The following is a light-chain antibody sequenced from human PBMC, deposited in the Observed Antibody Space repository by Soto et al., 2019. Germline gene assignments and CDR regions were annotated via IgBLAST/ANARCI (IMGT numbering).Light chain of an antibody. J-gene: IGKJ1*01. CDR2: DAS. V-gene: IGKV1-5*01. CDR1: QSSSSW. CDR3: QQYNSYSWT. Sequence: DIQMTQSPSTLSASVGEKVTIKNPASQSSSSWLAWYQQKLGKAPKLLIYDASSLESGVPSRFSGSGSGTEFTLTISSLQPDDFATYYCQQYNSYSWTFCQETKVDIK.